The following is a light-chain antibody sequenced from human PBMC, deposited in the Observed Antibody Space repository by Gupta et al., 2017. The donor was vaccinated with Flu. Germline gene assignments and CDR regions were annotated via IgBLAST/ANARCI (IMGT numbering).Light chain of an antibody. Sequence: DFQMSQSPSSLSACVGDSVTITGQASQDISNYLNWYQQKPGKAPKLLIYDASNLETGVPSRFSGSGSGTDFTFTISSLQPEDIATYYCQHYDNLPYTFGQGTKLEIK. J-gene: IGKJ2*01. V-gene: IGKV1-33*01. CDR3: QHYDNLPYT. CDR1: QDISNY. CDR2: DAS.